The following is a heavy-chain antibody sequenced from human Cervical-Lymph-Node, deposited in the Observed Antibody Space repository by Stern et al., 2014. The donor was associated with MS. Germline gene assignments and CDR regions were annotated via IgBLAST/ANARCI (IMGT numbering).Heavy chain of an antibody. Sequence: QVQLQESGPGLVKPSETLSLTCTVSGGSISSYYWSWIRQPPGKGLEWIGYIYYSGSTNYNPSLKSRVTISVDTSKNQFSLKLSSVTAADTAVHYCARGHDGDDVYYYYGMDVWGQGTTVTVSS. D-gene: IGHD7-27*01. V-gene: IGHV4-59*01. CDR3: ARGHDGDDVYYYYGMDV. CDR2: IYYSGST. CDR1: GGSISSYY. J-gene: IGHJ6*02.